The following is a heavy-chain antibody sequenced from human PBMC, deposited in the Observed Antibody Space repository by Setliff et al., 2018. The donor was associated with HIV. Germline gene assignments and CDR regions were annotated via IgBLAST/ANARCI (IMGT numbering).Heavy chain of an antibody. Sequence: SETLSLTCTVSGGSIYSRGFFWGWVRQPPGKGLEWIGSISYRGENHYNPSFMSRVAISADTSKNQYSLNLRSVTASDTAVYYCARRGHNWNYGFDYWGQGILVTVSS. CDR1: GGSIYSRGFF. V-gene: IGHV4-39*01. CDR2: ISYRGEN. CDR3: ARRGHNWNYGFDY. D-gene: IGHD1-7*01. J-gene: IGHJ4*02.